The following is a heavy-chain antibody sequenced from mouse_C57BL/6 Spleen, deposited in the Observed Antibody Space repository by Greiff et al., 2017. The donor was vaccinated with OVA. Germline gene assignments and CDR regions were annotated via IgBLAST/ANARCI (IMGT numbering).Heavy chain of an antibody. CDR1: GYTFTEYT. Sequence: VKLVESGAELVKPGASVKLSCKASGYTFTEYTIHWVKQRSGQGLEWIGWFYPGSGSIKYNEKFKDKATLTADKSSSTVYMELSRLTSEDSAVYFCARQYITTVVATGYFDVWGTGTTVTVSS. J-gene: IGHJ1*03. CDR3: ARQYITTVVATGYFDV. CDR2: FYPGSGSI. D-gene: IGHD1-1*01. V-gene: IGHV1-62-2*01.